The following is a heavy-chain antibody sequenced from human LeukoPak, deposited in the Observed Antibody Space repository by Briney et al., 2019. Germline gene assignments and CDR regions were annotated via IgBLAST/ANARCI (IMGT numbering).Heavy chain of an antibody. Sequence: SETLSLTCTVSGGPISSSSYYWGWIRQPPGKGLEWIGSIYYSGSTYYNPSPKSRVTISVDTSKNQFSLKLSSVTAADTAVYYCARGRAYDSSGYYYGNYYYYMDVWGKGTTVTVSS. CDR1: GGPISSSSYY. CDR2: IYYSGST. V-gene: IGHV4-39*07. J-gene: IGHJ6*03. D-gene: IGHD3-22*01. CDR3: ARGRAYDSSGYYYGNYYYYMDV.